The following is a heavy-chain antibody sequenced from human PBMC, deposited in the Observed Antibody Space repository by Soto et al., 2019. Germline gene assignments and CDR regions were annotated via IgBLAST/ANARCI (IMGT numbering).Heavy chain of an antibody. CDR2: ISGSGGST. Sequence: EVQLLESGGVLVQPGGSLRLSCAASGFTFSSYAMSWVRQAPGKGLEWVSAISGSGGSTYYADSVKGRFTISRDSSKKTLYQQMNSLRAEDTAVYYCAKGLELRGAYYYYVMDVWGQGTTVTVSS. V-gene: IGHV3-23*01. D-gene: IGHD1-7*01. CDR3: AKGLELRGAYYYYVMDV. J-gene: IGHJ6*02. CDR1: GFTFSSYA.